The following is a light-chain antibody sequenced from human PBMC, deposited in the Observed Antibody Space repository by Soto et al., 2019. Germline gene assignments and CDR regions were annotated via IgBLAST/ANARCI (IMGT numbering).Light chain of an antibody. CDR1: SSDVGGYNF. J-gene: IGLJ1*01. V-gene: IGLV2-14*01. CDR3: RSYRSSNTRV. CDR2: EVS. Sequence: QSVLTQPASVSGSPGQSITISCTGTSSDVGGYNFVSWYQQHPGKAPQLMIYEVSKRPSGVSNRFSGSKSGNTSSLTISGLQAEDEADYYCRSYRSSNTRVFGTGTKVTVL.